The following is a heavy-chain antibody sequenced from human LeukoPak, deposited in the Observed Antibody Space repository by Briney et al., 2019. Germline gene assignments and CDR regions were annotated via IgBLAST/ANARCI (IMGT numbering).Heavy chain of an antibody. CDR3: AREDSTYNWFDP. D-gene: IGHD2-2*01. Sequence: SETLSLTCTVSGGSISSGSYYWSWIRQPAGKGLEWIGRIYTSGSTNYNPSLKSRVTISVYTSKNQFSLKLSSVTAADTAVYYCAREDSTYNWFDPWGQGTLVTVSS. V-gene: IGHV4-61*02. J-gene: IGHJ5*02. CDR1: GGSISSGSYY. CDR2: IYTSGST.